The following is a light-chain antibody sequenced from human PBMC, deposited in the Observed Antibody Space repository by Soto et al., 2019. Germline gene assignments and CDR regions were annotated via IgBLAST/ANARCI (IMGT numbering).Light chain of an antibody. CDR3: QHRSNWLGT. V-gene: IGKV3-11*01. Sequence: EIVLTQSPAPLSFSPGERATLSCRASQSVGSFLAWYQQKSGQAPRLLIYDASNRAPGIPARFSGSGSGTDFTLTISSLEPEDFAVYYCQHRSNWLGTFGPGTKVDIK. CDR1: QSVGSF. CDR2: DAS. J-gene: IGKJ3*01.